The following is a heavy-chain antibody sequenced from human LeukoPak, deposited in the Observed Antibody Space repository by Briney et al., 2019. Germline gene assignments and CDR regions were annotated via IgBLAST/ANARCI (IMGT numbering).Heavy chain of an antibody. Sequence: QPGGSLRLSCAASGFTFRNYWMSWVRQAPGKGLEWVAHINQDGSEEHYMDSVKARFIISRDNAKNSLSLQMDSLRAEDTAVYYCVRDGGVSGYDLLDYWGQGTLVTVSS. CDR3: VRDGGVSGYDLLDY. J-gene: IGHJ4*02. CDR1: GFTFRNYW. V-gene: IGHV3-7*01. CDR2: INQDGSEE. D-gene: IGHD5-12*01.